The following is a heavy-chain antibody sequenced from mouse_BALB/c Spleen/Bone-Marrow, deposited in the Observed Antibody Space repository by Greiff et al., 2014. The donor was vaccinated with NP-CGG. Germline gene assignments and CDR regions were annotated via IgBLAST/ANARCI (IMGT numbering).Heavy chain of an antibody. V-gene: IGHV2-9*02. D-gene: IGHD2-4*01. Sequence: VQLVESGPGLVAPSQSLSITCTVSGFSLTSYGVHWVRQPPGKGLEWLGVIWAGGSTNYNSALMSRLSISKDNSKSQAFLKMNSLQIDDTAMYYCARSGLRRPAMDYWGQGTSVTVSS. CDR1: GFSLTSYG. CDR3: ARSGLRRPAMDY. CDR2: IWAGGST. J-gene: IGHJ4*01.